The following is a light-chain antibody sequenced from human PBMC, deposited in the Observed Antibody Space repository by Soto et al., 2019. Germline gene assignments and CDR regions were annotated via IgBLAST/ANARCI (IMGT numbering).Light chain of an antibody. Sequence: EIVLTQSPGILSISPGERATLSCRASQSVTSSYLAWYQQKPGQAPRLLIYGASSRATGIPDRFSGSGSGTDFTLTISRLEPEDFAVYYCQEYGSSRTFGQGTKVEIK. CDR1: QSVTSSY. V-gene: IGKV3-20*01. CDR2: GAS. J-gene: IGKJ1*01. CDR3: QEYGSSRT.